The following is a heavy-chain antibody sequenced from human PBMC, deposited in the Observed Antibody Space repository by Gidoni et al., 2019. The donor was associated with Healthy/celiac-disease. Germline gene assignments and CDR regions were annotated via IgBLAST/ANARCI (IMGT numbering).Heavy chain of an antibody. Sequence: EVQLVESGGGLVQPGGSLRPSCAASGFTFSSYSMNWVRQAPGKGLEWVSYISSSSSTIYYADSVKGRFTISRDNAKNSLYLQMNSLRAEDTAVYYCARDFGGGSCYIDYWGQGTLVTVSS. V-gene: IGHV3-48*01. CDR2: ISSSSSTI. CDR3: ARDFGGGSCYIDY. J-gene: IGHJ4*02. D-gene: IGHD2-15*01. CDR1: GFTFSSYS.